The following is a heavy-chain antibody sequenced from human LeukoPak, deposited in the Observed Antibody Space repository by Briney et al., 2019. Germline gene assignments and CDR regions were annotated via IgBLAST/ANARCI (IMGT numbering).Heavy chain of an antibody. J-gene: IGHJ6*03. V-gene: IGHV1-8*01. Sequence: ASVKVSCMASGYTFTSYDINWVRQATGQGLEWMGWMNPNSGNTGYAQKFQGRVTMTRNTSISTAYMELSSLRSEDTAVYYCASGRRFHYYYYYYMDVWGKGTTVTVSS. CDR2: MNPNSGNT. CDR3: ASGRRFHYYYYYYMDV. CDR1: GYTFTSYD.